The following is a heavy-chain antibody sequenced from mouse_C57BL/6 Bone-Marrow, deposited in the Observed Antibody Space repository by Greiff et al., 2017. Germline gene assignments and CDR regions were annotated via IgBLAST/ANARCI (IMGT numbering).Heavy chain of an antibody. J-gene: IGHJ2*01. D-gene: IGHD2-3*01. V-gene: IGHV1-53*01. CDR2: INPSNGGT. CDR3: ARGRIYDGYYFDD. Sequence: QVQLQQPGTELVKPGASVKLSCKASGYTFTSYWMHWVKPRPGQGLEWIGNINPSNGGTNYNEKFKSKATLTVDKSSSTAYMQLSSLTSEDSAVYYCARGRIYDGYYFDDGGQGTTLTVSS. CDR1: GYTFTSYW.